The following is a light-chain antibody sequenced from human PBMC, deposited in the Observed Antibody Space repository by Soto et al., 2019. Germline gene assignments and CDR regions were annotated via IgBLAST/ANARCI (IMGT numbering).Light chain of an antibody. V-gene: IGLV2-14*01. CDR2: GIS. J-gene: IGLJ3*02. CDR1: NKDIGLHDF. Sequence: QSALTQPASVSGSPGQSITISCTGTNKDIGLHDFVSWHQQHPGKAPKFIIYGISNRPSGVSNRFSGSKSGNTASLTISGLQVDDEAHYYCSSYTGTFNWVFGGGTQLTVL. CDR3: SSYTGTFNWV.